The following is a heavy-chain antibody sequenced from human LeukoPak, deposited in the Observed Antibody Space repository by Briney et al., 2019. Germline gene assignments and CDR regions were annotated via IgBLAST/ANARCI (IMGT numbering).Heavy chain of an antibody. Sequence: ASVKVSCKASGGTFSSYAISWVRQAPGQGLEWMGGIIPIFGAANYAQKFQGRVTITADESTSTAYMELSSLRSEDTAVYYCARGDTPESDYWGQGTLVTVSS. CDR2: IIPIFGAA. V-gene: IGHV1-69*01. CDR3: ARGDTPESDY. CDR1: GGTFSSYA. J-gene: IGHJ4*02. D-gene: IGHD2-15*01.